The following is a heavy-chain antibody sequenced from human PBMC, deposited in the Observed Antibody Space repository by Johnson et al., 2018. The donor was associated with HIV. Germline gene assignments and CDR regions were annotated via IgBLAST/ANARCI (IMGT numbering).Heavy chain of an antibody. CDR3: ARNLLKWELQFDAFDI. Sequence: VQLVESGGGVVQPGRSLRLSCAASGFTFSNYAMGWVRQAPRKGLEWVSVISGSGGSTYYADSVKGRFTISRDNSKNTLYLQMNSLRAEDTAVYYCARNLLKWELQFDAFDIWGQGTMVTVSS. CDR1: GFTFSNYA. D-gene: IGHD1-26*01. CDR2: ISGSGGST. V-gene: IGHV3-23*04. J-gene: IGHJ3*02.